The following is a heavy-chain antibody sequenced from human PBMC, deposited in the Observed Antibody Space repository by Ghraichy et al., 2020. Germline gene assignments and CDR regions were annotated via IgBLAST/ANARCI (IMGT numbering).Heavy chain of an antibody. J-gene: IGHJ1*01. CDR1: GYMFTEIV. D-gene: IGHD5-24*01. Sequence: ASVKVSCKVSGYMFTEIVIHWVRLAPGKGLEWLGGFDPEDGEANYSQRFQGRVTMTEDTSTDTAYMELSSLKFDDTAVYYCATIPYRDGFASSWWPPKYFQYWGQGTLVTVS. CDR2: FDPEDGEA. V-gene: IGHV1-24*01. CDR3: ATIPYRDGFASSWWPPKYFQY.